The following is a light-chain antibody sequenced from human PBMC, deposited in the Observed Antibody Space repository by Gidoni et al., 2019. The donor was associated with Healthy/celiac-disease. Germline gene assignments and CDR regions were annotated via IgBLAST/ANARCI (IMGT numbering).Light chain of an antibody. Sequence: IQMTQSPSSLSASVGDRVTITCLASQSISSYLNWYQQKPGKAPKILIYAASSLQSGVPSRFSGSGSGTDFTLTISSLQPEDFATYYCQQSYSTPRTFGQGTKVEIK. CDR1: QSISSY. CDR2: AAS. J-gene: IGKJ1*01. V-gene: IGKV1-39*01. CDR3: QQSYSTPRT.